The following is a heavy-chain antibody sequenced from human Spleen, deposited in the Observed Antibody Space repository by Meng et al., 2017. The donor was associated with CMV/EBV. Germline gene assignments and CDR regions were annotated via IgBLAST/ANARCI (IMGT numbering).Heavy chain of an antibody. V-gene: IGHV3-21*01. D-gene: IGHD2-2*02. Sequence: GGSLRLSCAASGFTFSSYSMNWVRQAPGKGLEWVSSISSSSSYIYYADSVKGRFTISRDNAKNSLYLQMNSLRAEATAVYYCASTYCSSTSCDTGYYYYYGMDVWGQGTTVTVSS. CDR2: ISSSSSYI. CDR1: GFTFSSYS. CDR3: ASTYCSSTSCDTGYYYYYGMDV. J-gene: IGHJ6*02.